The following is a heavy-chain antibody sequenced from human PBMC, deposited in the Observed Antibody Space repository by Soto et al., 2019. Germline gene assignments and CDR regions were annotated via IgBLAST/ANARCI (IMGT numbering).Heavy chain of an antibody. J-gene: IGHJ1*01. CDR1: GFTFSNAW. Sequence: GGSLRLSCAASGFTFSNAWMSWVRQAPGKGLEWVGRIKSKTDGGTTDYAAPVKGRFTISRDDSKNTLYLQMNSLKTEDTAVYYCTTDGRYCSGGSCYSGLQHWGQGTLVTVSS. CDR2: IKSKTDGGTT. V-gene: IGHV3-15*01. D-gene: IGHD2-15*01. CDR3: TTDGRYCSGGSCYSGLQH.